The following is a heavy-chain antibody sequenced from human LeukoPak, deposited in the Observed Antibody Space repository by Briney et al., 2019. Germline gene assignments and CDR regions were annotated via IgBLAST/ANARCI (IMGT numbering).Heavy chain of an antibody. V-gene: IGHV4-34*01. CDR3: ARGIVVVVTAIFDY. Sequence: SETLSLTCAVYGGSFSGYYWSWIRQPPGKGLEWIGEINHSGSPNYNPSLKSRVTISVDTSKNQFSLKLSYVTAADTAVYYCARGIVVVVTAIFDYWGQETLVTVSS. D-gene: IGHD2-15*01. CDR2: INHSGSP. CDR1: GGSFSGYY. J-gene: IGHJ4*02.